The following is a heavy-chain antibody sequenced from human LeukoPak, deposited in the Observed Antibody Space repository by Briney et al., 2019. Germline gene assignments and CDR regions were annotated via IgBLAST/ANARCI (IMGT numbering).Heavy chain of an antibody. J-gene: IGHJ4*02. Sequence: PSETLSLTCTVSGGSISSYYWSWIRQPPGKGLEWIGYIYYSGSTNYNPSLKSRVTISVDTSKNQFSLKLSSVTAADTAVYYCARRGSGSPFDYWGQGTLVTVSS. CDR3: ARRGSGSPFDY. CDR2: IYYSGST. V-gene: IGHV4-59*08. CDR1: GGSISSYY. D-gene: IGHD1-26*01.